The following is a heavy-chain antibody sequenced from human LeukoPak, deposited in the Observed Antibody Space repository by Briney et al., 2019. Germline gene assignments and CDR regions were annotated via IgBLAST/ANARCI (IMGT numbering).Heavy chain of an antibody. Sequence: SETLSLTCAVYGGSFSGYYWSWIRQPPGKGLEWIGEINHSGSTNYNPSLKSRVTISVDTSKNQFSLKLSSVTAADTAVYYCAPIYGDYSDFDSWGQGTLVTVSS. D-gene: IGHD4-17*01. V-gene: IGHV4-34*01. J-gene: IGHJ4*02. CDR3: APIYGDYSDFDS. CDR1: GGSFSGYY. CDR2: INHSGST.